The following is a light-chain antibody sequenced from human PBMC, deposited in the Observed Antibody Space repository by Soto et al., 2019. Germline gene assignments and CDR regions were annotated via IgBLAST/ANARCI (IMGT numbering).Light chain of an antibody. CDR1: QSVSRY. CDR3: QQRSSWPLT. Sequence: EIVLTQSPATLSLSPGEGAALSCRASQSVSRYLAWYQQKPGQAPRLLIYDASNRATGIPARFSGSGSGTDFTLTISSLETEDFAVYYCQQRSSWPLTFGGGTEVEIK. V-gene: IGKV3-11*01. J-gene: IGKJ4*01. CDR2: DAS.